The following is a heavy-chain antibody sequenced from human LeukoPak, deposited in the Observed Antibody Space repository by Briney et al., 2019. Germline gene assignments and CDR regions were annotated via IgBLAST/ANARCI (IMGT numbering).Heavy chain of an antibody. CDR3: ARSYSSGWYYFDY. D-gene: IGHD6-19*01. Sequence: SSGTLSLTCTVSGGSISSYYWSWIRQPPGKGLEWIGYIYYSGSTNYNPSLKSRVTISVDTSKNQFSLKLSSVTAADTAVYYCARSYSSGWYYFDYWGQGTLVTVSS. V-gene: IGHV4-59*01. CDR2: IYYSGST. CDR1: GGSISSYY. J-gene: IGHJ4*02.